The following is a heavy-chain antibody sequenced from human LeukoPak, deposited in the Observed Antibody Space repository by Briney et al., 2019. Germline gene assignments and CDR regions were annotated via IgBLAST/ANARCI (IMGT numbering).Heavy chain of an antibody. V-gene: IGHV4-61*02. CDR3: ARVYYDSSGDSAFDI. J-gene: IGHJ3*02. CDR2: IYTSGST. CDR1: GGSISSGSYY. Sequence: SQTLSLTCTVSGGSISSGSYYWRWLRQPAGTGLEWIGRIYTSGSTNYNPSLKSRVTISVDTSKNQFSLNLSSVTAADTAVYYCARVYYDSSGDSAFDIWGQGTMVTVSS. D-gene: IGHD3-22*01.